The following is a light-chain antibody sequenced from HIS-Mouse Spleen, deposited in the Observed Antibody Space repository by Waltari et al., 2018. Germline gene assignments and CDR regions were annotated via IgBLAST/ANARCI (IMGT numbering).Light chain of an antibody. CDR3: YSTDSSGNHRV. CDR1: ALPKKY. CDR2: EDS. Sequence: SYELTQPPSVSVSPGQTARITCSGDALPKKYAYWYQQKSGQAPVLVIYEDSKRPSGFPARFSGSSSGTMATLTIGGAQVEDEADYYCYSTDSSGNHRVFGGGTKLTVL. J-gene: IGLJ2*01. V-gene: IGLV3-10*01.